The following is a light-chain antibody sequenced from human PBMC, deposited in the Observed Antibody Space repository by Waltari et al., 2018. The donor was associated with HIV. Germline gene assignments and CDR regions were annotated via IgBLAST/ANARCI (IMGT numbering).Light chain of an antibody. J-gene: IGKJ4*01. CDR1: QVIAHA. Sequence: AIQLTQSPSSLSASVGDRVTLTCRASQVIAHAFAWYQQKPGKPPKVLIFDASNLEGGVSSRFSGSGAVTEFTLTINSLQPEDFATYFCQQFNSYPNTFGGGTKVEIK. CDR3: QQFNSYPNT. CDR2: DAS. V-gene: IGKV1-13*02.